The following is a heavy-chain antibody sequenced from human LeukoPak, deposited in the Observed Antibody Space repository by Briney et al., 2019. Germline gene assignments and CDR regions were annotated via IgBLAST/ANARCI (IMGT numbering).Heavy chain of an antibody. CDR1: GYTFTSYD. V-gene: IGHV1-8*03. CDR3: ARAPIVVVPAAMKGWFDP. Sequence: ASVKVSCKASGYTFTSYDINWVRQATGQGLEWMGWMNPNSGNTGYAQKFQGRVTITADKSTSTAYMELSRLRSDDTAVYYCARAPIVVVPAAMKGWFDPWGQGTLVTVSS. D-gene: IGHD2-2*01. CDR2: MNPNSGNT. J-gene: IGHJ5*02.